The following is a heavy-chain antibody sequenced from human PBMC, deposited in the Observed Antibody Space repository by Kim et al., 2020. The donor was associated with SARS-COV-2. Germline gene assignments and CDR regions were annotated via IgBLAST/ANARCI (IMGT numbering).Heavy chain of an antibody. CDR1: GGTFSSYA. CDR3: ARECSGGSCQLRVREKYNWFDP. CDR2: IIPIFGTA. D-gene: IGHD2-15*01. Sequence: SVKVSCKASGGTFSSYAISWVRQAPGQGLEWMGGIIPIFGTANYAQKFQGRVTITADESTSTAYMELSSLRSEDTAVYYCARECSGGSCQLRVREKYNWFDPWGQGTLVTVSS. J-gene: IGHJ5*02. V-gene: IGHV1-69*13.